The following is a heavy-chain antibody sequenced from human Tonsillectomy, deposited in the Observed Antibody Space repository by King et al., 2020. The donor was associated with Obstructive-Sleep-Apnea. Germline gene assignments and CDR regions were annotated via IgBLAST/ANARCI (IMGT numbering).Heavy chain of an antibody. J-gene: IGHJ4*02. Sequence: VQLVESGGGVVQPGRSLRLSCAASGFTFSSYGMHWVRQAPGKGLEWVAVIWYDGSNKYYADSVKGRFTISRDNSTNTLYLQMNSLGAEDTAVYYCAKDRSAYDILTGCFDYWGQGTLVTVSS. CDR2: IWYDGSNK. V-gene: IGHV3-33*06. D-gene: IGHD3-9*01. CDR3: AKDRSAYDILTGCFDY. CDR1: GFTFSSYG.